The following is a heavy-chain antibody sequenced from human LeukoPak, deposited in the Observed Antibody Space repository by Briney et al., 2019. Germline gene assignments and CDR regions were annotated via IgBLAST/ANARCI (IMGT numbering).Heavy chain of an antibody. D-gene: IGHD4-17*01. V-gene: IGHV3-23*01. Sequence: PGGSLRLSCAASGFTFSSYAMNWVRQAPGKGLEGVSIISGSGTNTYYADSVKCRFTISREKSKKTPYLQMNSLRAEDTAVYYCARVSPNTVTTLQYFDYWGQGTLVTVSS. J-gene: IGHJ4*02. CDR3: ARVSPNTVTTLQYFDY. CDR1: GFTFSSYA. CDR2: ISGSGTNT.